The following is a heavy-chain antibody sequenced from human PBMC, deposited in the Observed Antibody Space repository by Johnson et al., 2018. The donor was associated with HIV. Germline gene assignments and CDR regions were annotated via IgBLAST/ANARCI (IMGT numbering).Heavy chain of an antibody. Sequence: QVQLVESGGGVVQPGRSLRLSCAASGFTFSSYGMHWVRQAPGKGLEWVAVISYDGSNKDYADSVKGRFTISRDNSKNTLYLQMNSLRAEDTAVYYCAKAPSPRGAFDIWGQGTTVTVSS. CDR2: ISYDGSNK. J-gene: IGHJ3*02. CDR3: AKAPSPRGAFDI. V-gene: IGHV3-30*18. CDR1: GFTFSSYG.